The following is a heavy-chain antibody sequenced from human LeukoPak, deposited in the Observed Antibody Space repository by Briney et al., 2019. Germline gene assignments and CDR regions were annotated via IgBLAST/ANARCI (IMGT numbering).Heavy chain of an antibody. D-gene: IGHD3-10*01. CDR3: ARGPQFSGPGWFDP. Sequence: GGSLRLSCAASGFTFSGYVMTWVRQAPGKGLECVSSITFSSSHIYYADSVKGRFTIPRDNTKDSLYLQMNSLRAEDTAIYYCARGPQFSGPGWFDPWGQGTLVTVSS. CDR1: GFTFSGYV. V-gene: IGHV3-21*01. CDR2: ITFSSSHI. J-gene: IGHJ5*02.